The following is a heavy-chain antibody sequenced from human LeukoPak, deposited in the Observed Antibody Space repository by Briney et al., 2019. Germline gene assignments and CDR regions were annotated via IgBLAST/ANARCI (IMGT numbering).Heavy chain of an antibody. CDR3: ARDAGGRTQREGWFDP. D-gene: IGHD1-26*01. CDR1: GFTFSSYS. Sequence: GGSLRLSCAASGFTFSSYSMNWVRQAPGKGLEWVSYISSSSSTIYYADSVKGRFTISRDNAKNSLYLQMNGLRAEDTAVYYCARDAGGRTQREGWFDPWGQGTLVTVSS. J-gene: IGHJ5*02. CDR2: ISSSSSTI. V-gene: IGHV3-48*01.